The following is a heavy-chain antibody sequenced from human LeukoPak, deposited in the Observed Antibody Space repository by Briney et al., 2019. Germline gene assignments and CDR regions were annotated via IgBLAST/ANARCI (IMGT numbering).Heavy chain of an antibody. CDR2: INAGNGNT. CDR3: AREGRDSAGYYYYYYMDV. J-gene: IGHJ6*03. CDR1: GYTFTSYY. Sequence: ASVKVSCKASGYTFTSYYMHWVRQAPGQRLEWMGWINAGNGNTKYSQEFQGRVTITRDTSASTAYMELSSLRSEDMAVYYCAREGRDSAGYYYYYYMDVWGKGTTVTVSS. D-gene: IGHD5-18*01. V-gene: IGHV1-3*03.